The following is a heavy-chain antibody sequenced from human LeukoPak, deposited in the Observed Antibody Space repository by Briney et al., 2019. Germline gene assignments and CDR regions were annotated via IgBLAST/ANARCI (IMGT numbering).Heavy chain of an antibody. CDR1: GFTFSNAW. CDR3: TTGPYDYGSGTYHH. Sequence: GGSLRLSCAASGFTFSNAWMSWVRQAPGKGLEWVGRIKSKTDGGTTDYAAPVKGRFTISRDDSKNTLYVQMNSLKTEDTAVYYCTTGPYDYGSGTYHHWGQGTLVTVSS. D-gene: IGHD3-10*01. J-gene: IGHJ4*02. CDR2: IKSKTDGGTT. V-gene: IGHV3-15*01.